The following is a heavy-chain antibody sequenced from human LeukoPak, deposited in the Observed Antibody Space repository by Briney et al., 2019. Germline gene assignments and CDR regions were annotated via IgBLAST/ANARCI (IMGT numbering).Heavy chain of an antibody. CDR2: IHNSGAT. D-gene: IGHD2-15*01. V-gene: IGHV4-39*01. CDR1: GGSISSSSYC. CDR3: ARYCSGGSCDSSNWFDP. J-gene: IGHJ5*02. Sequence: SETLSLTCSVSGGSISSSSYCWVWIRQPPGKGLEWIATIHNSGATYYNPSLKSRVAISVDTSKNQFSLKLSFVTAADTAVYYCARYCSGGSCDSSNWFDPWGQGTLVTVSS.